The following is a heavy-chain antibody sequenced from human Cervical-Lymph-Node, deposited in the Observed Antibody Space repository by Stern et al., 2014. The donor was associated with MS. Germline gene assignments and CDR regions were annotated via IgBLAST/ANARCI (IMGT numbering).Heavy chain of an antibody. Sequence: DQLVQSGAEVKKPGASVKVSCKASGYTFTSYAMHWVRQAPGQRLEWMGWINAGNGNTKYSQKFQGRVTITRDTSASTAYMELSSLRSEDTAVYYCARGTTVTTVRYYYYGMDVWGQGTTVTVSS. CDR1: GYTFTSYA. D-gene: IGHD4-17*01. CDR3: ARGTTVTTVRYYYYGMDV. V-gene: IGHV1-3*01. CDR2: INAGNGNT. J-gene: IGHJ6*02.